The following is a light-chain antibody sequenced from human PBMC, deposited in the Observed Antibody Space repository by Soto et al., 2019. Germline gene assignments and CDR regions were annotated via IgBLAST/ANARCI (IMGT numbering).Light chain of an antibody. J-gene: IGKJ2*01. CDR1: QSISSC. CDR3: QQYLTYT. CDR2: DAS. Sequence: DIQMTQSPSTLSASVGDTVTITCRASQSISSCLAWYQQKAGKAPRLLIYDASDLESGVPSRFSGSGSGTEFTLTIISLQPDDFATYYCQQYLTYTCGRGTKLEIK. V-gene: IGKV1-5*01.